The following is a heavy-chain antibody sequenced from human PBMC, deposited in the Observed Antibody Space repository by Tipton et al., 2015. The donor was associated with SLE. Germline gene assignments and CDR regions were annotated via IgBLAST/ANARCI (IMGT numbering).Heavy chain of an antibody. D-gene: IGHD6-13*01. J-gene: IGHJ6*02. Sequence: LRLSCSVSNFSLTSDFYWGWFRQPPGKGLEWIGSFHHTGITYYPPSFKSRVTLLLEISTDEFSLKLFSVTAADSAVYYCATGRPHSSPSVGYYYYALDVWGQGTTVTVSS. CDR3: ATGRPHSSPSVGYYYYALDV. CDR2: FHHTGIT. V-gene: IGHV4-38-2*01. CDR1: NFSLTSDFY.